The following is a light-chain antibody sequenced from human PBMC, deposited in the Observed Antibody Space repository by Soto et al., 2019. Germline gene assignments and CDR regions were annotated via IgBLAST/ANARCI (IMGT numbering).Light chain of an antibody. CDR3: QQYNSYSWT. V-gene: IGKV1-5*03. CDR2: KAS. CDR1: QSISSW. Sequence: DIQMTQSPSTLSASAGDRVTITCRASQSISSWLAWYQQKPGKAPKLLIYKASSLESGVPSRFSGSGSGTEFTLTISSLQPDDFASYYCQQYNSYSWTFSQGTKVEIK. J-gene: IGKJ1*01.